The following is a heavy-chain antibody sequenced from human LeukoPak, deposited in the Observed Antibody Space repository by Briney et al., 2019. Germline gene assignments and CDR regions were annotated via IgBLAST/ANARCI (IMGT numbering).Heavy chain of an antibody. CDR2: IIPIFGTA. CDR3: ARGPEVPAARVYYYYYMDV. D-gene: IGHD2-2*01. J-gene: IGHJ6*03. V-gene: IGHV1-69*05. Sequence: SVKVSCKASGGTFSSYAISWVRQAPGQGLEWMGGIIPIFGTANYAQKFQGRVTITTDESTSSAYMELSSLRSEDTAVYYCARGPEVPAARVYYYYYMDVWGKGTTVTVSS. CDR1: GGTFSSYA.